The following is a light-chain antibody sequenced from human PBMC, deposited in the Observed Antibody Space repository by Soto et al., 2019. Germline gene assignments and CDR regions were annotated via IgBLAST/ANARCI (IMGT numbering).Light chain of an antibody. CDR2: DAS. J-gene: IGKJ1*01. V-gene: IGKV1-12*01. Sequence: DIQMTQSPSSVSASIGDRVTITCRASQDIYRLLAWYQQKPGKAPKLLIHDASNLQSGVPSRFSGSGSGTDFTLTISSLQTEDSATYYCLQAGAFPLTLGRGTNVEIK. CDR3: LQAGAFPLT. CDR1: QDIYRL.